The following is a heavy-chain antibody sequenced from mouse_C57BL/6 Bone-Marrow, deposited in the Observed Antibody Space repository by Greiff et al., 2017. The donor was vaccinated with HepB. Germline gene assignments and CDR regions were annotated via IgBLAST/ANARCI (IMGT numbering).Heavy chain of an antibody. J-gene: IGHJ4*01. CDR2: ISDGGSYT. Sequence: EVKVEESGGGLVKPGGSLKLSCAASGFTFSSYAMSWVRQTPEKRLEWVATISDGGSYTYYPDNVKGRFTISRDNAKSNLYLQMSHLKSEDTAMYYCARDPIYYYGSSYAMDYWGQGTSVTVSS. CDR3: ARDPIYYYGSSYAMDY. CDR1: GFTFSSYA. V-gene: IGHV5-4*01. D-gene: IGHD1-1*01.